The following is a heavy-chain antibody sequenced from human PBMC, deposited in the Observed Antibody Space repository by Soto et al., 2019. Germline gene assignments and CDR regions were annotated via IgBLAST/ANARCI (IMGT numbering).Heavy chain of an antibody. D-gene: IGHD3-9*01. CDR3: ARDQGVRYFDWSHEAWFDP. V-gene: IGHV3-30-3*01. J-gene: IGHJ5*02. CDR1: GFTFSSYA. CDR2: ISYDGSNK. Sequence: GGSLRLSCAASGFTFSSYAMHWVRQAPGKGLEWVAVISYDGSNKYYADSVKGRFTISRDNAKNSLYLQMNSLRDEDTAVYYCARDQGVRYFDWSHEAWFDPWGQGTLVTVSS.